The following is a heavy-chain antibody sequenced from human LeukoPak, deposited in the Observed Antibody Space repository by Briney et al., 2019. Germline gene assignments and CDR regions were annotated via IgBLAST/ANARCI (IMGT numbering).Heavy chain of an antibody. CDR3: ARIPRN. D-gene: IGHD2-2*02. V-gene: IGHV3-66*02. CDR1: GFTFDDYT. J-gene: IGHJ4*02. CDR2: IYSGGST. Sequence: GRSLRLSCAASGFTFDDYTMHWVRQAPGKGLEWVSVIYSGGSTYYADSVKGRFTISRDNSKNTLYLQMNSLRAEDTAVYYCARIPRNWGQGTLVTVSS.